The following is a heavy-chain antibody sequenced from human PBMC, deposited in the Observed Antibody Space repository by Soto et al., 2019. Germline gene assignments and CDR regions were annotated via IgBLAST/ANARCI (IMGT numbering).Heavy chain of an antibody. CDR3: ARDIGSYAYGEGY. V-gene: IGHV4-4*07. Sequence: SETLSLTCSVSGGSINSYWWSWIRQPAGKGLEWIGRVYSSGTTDYNPSLNSRATLSVETSKNQFSLKLSSVAAADTAVYYCARDIGSYAYGEGYWGQGIQVTVSS. J-gene: IGHJ4*02. CDR1: GGSINSYW. D-gene: IGHD3-10*01. CDR2: VYSSGTT.